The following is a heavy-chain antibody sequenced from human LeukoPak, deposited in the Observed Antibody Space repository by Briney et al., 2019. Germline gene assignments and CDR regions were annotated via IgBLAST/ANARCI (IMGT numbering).Heavy chain of an antibody. J-gene: IGHJ4*02. CDR2: ISGSGGST. D-gene: IGHD3-22*01. CDR1: GFTFSSCA. CDR3: AKDKGRDYYDSSGPWAFDY. V-gene: IGHV3-23*01. Sequence: PGGSLRFSCAASGFTFSSCAMSWVRQAPGKGLEWVSAISGSGGSTYYADSVKGRFTISRDNSKNTLYLQMNSLRAEDTAVYYCAKDKGRDYYDSSGPWAFDYWGQGTLVTVSS.